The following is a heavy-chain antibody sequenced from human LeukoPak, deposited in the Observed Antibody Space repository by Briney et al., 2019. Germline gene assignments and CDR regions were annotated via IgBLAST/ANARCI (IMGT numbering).Heavy chain of an antibody. V-gene: IGHV3-23*01. CDR2: VIGSGGST. Sequence: SCKASGYTFASYYMHWVRQAPGKGLEWVSTVIGSGGSTYYADSVKGRFTISRDNSKNTLFLQMNSLRAEDTAVYYCARPHDYWGQGTLVTVSS. J-gene: IGHJ4*02. CDR3: ARPHDY. CDR1: GYTFASYY.